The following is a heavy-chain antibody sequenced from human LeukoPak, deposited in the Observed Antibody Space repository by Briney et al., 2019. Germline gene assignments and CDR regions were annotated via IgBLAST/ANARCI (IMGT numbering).Heavy chain of an antibody. D-gene: IGHD2-2*01. CDR3: ARLCKGSTSCLEIDP. Sequence: PSETLSLTCAVSGYSISSGYYWGWIRQPPGEGLQWIGTIYHSGTTYYNPSLKSRVTISLDTSKNQFSLKLSSVTAADTAVYYCARLCKGSTSCLEIDPWGQGTLVTVSS. J-gene: IGHJ5*02. CDR1: GYSISSGYY. CDR2: IYHSGTT. V-gene: IGHV4-38-2*01.